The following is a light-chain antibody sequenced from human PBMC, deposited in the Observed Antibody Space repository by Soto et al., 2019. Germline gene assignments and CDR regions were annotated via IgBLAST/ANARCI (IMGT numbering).Light chain of an antibody. J-gene: IGKJ1*01. CDR2: GAS. CDR3: QQYGSS. CDR1: QSVSSSY. V-gene: IGKV3-20*01. Sequence: EIVLTQSPGTLSLSPGERATLSCRASQSVSSSYLAWYQQKPGQAPRLLIYGASSRATGNPDRFSGSGSGTDFTLTISRLEPEDFAVYYCQQYGSSFGQGTKVEIK.